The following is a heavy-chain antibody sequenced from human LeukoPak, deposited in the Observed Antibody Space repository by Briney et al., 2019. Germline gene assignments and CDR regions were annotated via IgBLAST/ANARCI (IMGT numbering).Heavy chain of an antibody. D-gene: IGHD4-17*01. Sequence: PGGSLRRSCAAAGFTFSSYTMHWVRQAPGKGLEWVAAISDDATYTYYSVSVKGRFAISRDNSKKTLFLQMNNPTTDDTAVYYCARGTAVTALSGFWGQGTLVTVSS. V-gene: IGHV3-30*09. J-gene: IGHJ4*02. CDR3: ARGTAVTALSGF. CDR1: GFTFSSYT. CDR2: ISDDATYT.